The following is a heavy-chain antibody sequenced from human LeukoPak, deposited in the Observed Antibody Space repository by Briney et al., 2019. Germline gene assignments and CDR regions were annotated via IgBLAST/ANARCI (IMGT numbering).Heavy chain of an antibody. J-gene: IGHJ1*01. Sequence: KPSETLSLTCSVSGGSVSRGTYYWTWIRQPPGKGLEWIAHIQNSGSTNYNPSLMSRVTISLDTTQNQFSLKLKSVTAADTGVYYCARSGEFAYYSRINSESEYFHLWGQGSLVTVSS. D-gene: IGHD3-22*01. V-gene: IGHV4-61*01. CDR1: GGSVSRGTYY. CDR2: IQNSGST. CDR3: ARSGEFAYYSRINSESEYFHL.